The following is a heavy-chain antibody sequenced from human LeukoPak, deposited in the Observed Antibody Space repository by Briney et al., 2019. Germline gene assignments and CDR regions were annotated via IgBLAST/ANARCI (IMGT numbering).Heavy chain of an antibody. CDR1: EFTFSHYE. V-gene: IGHV3-48*03. CDR2: ISSSGSTR. CDR3: ARESYDSSGYYYGGGFDY. J-gene: IGHJ4*02. Sequence: GGSLRLSCATSEFTFSHYEMNWVRQAPGKGLEWVSYISSSGSTRYYADSVKGRFTISRDNAKNSLHLQMNSLRAEDTAVYYCARESYDSSGYYYGGGFDYWGQGTLVTVSS. D-gene: IGHD3-22*01.